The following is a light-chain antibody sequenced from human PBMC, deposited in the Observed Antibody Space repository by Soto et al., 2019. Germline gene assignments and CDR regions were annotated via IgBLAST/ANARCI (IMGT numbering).Light chain of an antibody. CDR3: QQLTIWPPV. CDR1: QSIGKF. CDR2: DAS. V-gene: IGKV3-11*01. J-gene: IGKJ4*01. Sequence: EVVLTQSPATLSLSPGERATLSCRASQSIGKFLVWYRQKPGQAPRLLIYDASNRAPGAPDRFGGSGSGTDFTLNINRLEAEDFAVYYCQQLTIWPPVFGGGTKVQIK.